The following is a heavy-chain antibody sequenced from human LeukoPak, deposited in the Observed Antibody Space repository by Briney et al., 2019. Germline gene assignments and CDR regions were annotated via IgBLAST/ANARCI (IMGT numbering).Heavy chain of an antibody. V-gene: IGHV3-48*03. D-gene: IGHD5-24*01. CDR3: ARTKEMATISYFDS. J-gene: IGHJ4*02. CDR1: GFTFSSYE. CDR2: IDSSGSTI. Sequence: PGGSLRLSCAASGFTFSSYEMNWVRQAPGKGLERVSYIDSSGSTIHYADSVKGRFTISRDNAKNSLYLQMNSPRAEDTAVYYCARTKEMATISYFDSWGQGTLVTVSS.